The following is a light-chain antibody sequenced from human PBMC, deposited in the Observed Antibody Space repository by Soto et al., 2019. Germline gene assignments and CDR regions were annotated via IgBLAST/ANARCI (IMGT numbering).Light chain of an antibody. CDR1: SSDVGGYNY. V-gene: IGLV2-14*01. CDR2: EVS. J-gene: IGLJ1*01. CDR3: SSYTSSSTLYV. Sequence: QSSLTQPASVSGSPGQSITISCTGTSSDVGGYNYVPWYQQHPGKAPKLMIYEVSNRPSGVSNRFSGSKSGNTASLTISGLQAEDEADYYCSSYTSSSTLYVFGTGTKVTAL.